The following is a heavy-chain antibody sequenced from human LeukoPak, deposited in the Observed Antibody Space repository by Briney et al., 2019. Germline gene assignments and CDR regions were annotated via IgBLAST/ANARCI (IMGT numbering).Heavy chain of an antibody. CDR3: ASSIVVVPAAMGYYYYYMDV. Sequence: SVKVSCKASGGTFSSYAISWVRQAPGQGLEWIGGIIPIFGTANYAQKFQARVTITADESTSTAYMELSSLRSEDTAVYYCASSIVVVPAAMGYYYYYMDVWGKGTTVTVSS. CDR2: IIPIFGTA. V-gene: IGHV1-69*13. D-gene: IGHD2-2*01. J-gene: IGHJ6*03. CDR1: GGTFSSYA.